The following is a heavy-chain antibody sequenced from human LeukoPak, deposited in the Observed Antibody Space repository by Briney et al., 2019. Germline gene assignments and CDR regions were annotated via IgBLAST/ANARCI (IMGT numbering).Heavy chain of an antibody. Sequence: HWVRQAPGKGLEWVSIILYDGSDKYYADSVKGRFTISRDNSKNTLYLQMNSLRAEDAAVYYCARDGGYHSSGPFDYWGQGTLVTVSS. CDR2: ILYDGSDK. V-gene: IGHV3-33*01. J-gene: IGHJ4*02. CDR3: ARDGGYHSSGPFDY. D-gene: IGHD3-22*01.